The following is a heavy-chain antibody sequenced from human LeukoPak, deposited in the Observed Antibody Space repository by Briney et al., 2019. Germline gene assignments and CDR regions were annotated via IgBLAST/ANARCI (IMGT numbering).Heavy chain of an antibody. CDR3: TTSWGIAARPTDY. Sequence: PGGSLRLSCAASGFTFSSYAMSWVRQAPGKGLEWVSAISGSGGSTYYADSVKGRFTISRDNSKNTLYLQMNSLKTEDTAVYYCTTSWGIAARPTDYWGQGTLVTVSS. CDR2: ISGSGGST. V-gene: IGHV3-23*01. CDR1: GFTFSSYA. J-gene: IGHJ4*02. D-gene: IGHD6-6*01.